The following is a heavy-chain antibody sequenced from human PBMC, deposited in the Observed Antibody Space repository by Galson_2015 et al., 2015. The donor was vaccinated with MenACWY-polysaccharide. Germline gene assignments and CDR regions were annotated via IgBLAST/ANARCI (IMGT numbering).Heavy chain of an antibody. CDR2: ISWSGGTV. J-gene: IGHJ3*02. CDR1: GFTFGDYS. CDR3: ARERYSSRSTWGGAFEI. V-gene: IGHV3-9*01. D-gene: IGHD6-19*01. Sequence: SLRLSCAASGFTFGDYSMTWVRQAPGKGLEWVSDISWSGGTVGYADSVKGRFTISRDNAKKSLYLQMNSLRGEDTAVYYCARERYSSRSTWGGAFEIWGQGTMVTVSS.